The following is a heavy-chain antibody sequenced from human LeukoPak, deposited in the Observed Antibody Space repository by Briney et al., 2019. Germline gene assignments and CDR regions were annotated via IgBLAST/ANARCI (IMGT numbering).Heavy chain of an antibody. CDR1: GFTFSSYA. D-gene: IGHD2-15*01. J-gene: IGHJ3*02. Sequence: PGGSLRLSCAASGFTFSSYAMSWVRQAPGKGLARVSAISGSGGSTYYADSVKGRFTISRDNSKNTLYLQMNSLRAEDTAVYYCAKEIYCSGGSCYSDAFDIWGQGTMVTVSS. V-gene: IGHV3-23*01. CDR3: AKEIYCSGGSCYSDAFDI. CDR2: ISGSGGST.